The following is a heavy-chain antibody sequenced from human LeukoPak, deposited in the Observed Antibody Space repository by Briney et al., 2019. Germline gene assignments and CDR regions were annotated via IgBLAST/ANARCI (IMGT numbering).Heavy chain of an antibody. J-gene: IGHJ4*02. V-gene: IGHV3-11*04. CDR3: ASRAAGAFDY. D-gene: IGHD6-13*01. CDR2: ISNDGTTI. CDR1: GFTFSDHY. Sequence: PGGSLRLSCVASGFTFSDHYMSWIRQAPGKGLEWLSYISNDGTTIYYADSVKGRFTISRDNAKNSLHLQMNSLRAGDTAVYYCASRAAGAFDYWGQGTLVTVSS.